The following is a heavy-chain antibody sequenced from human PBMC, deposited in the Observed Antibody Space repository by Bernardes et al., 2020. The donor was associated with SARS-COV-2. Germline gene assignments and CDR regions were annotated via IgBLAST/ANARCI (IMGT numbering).Heavy chain of an antibody. Sequence: SETLSLTCTVSGGSISSSSYYWGWIRQPPGKGLEWIGSIYYSGSTYYNPSLKSRVTISVDTSKNQFSLKLSSVTAADTAVYYCARGHVLLWFGEFDYWGQGTLVTVSS. CDR1: GGSISSSSYY. D-gene: IGHD3-10*01. V-gene: IGHV4-39*01. CDR2: IYYSGST. CDR3: ARGHVLLWFGEFDY. J-gene: IGHJ4*02.